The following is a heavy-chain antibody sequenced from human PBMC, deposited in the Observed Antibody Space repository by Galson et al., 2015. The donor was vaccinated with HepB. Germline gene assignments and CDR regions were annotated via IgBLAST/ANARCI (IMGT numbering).Heavy chain of an antibody. V-gene: IGHV3-21*01. Sequence: SLRLSCAASGFTFSSYSMNWVRQAPGKGLEWASSISSSSSYIYYADSVKGRFTISRDNAKNSLYLQMNSLRAEDTAVYYCARGYYYGSGSHELNAFDIWGQGTMVTVSS. J-gene: IGHJ3*02. CDR3: ARGYYYGSGSHELNAFDI. CDR2: ISSSSSYI. CDR1: GFTFSSYS. D-gene: IGHD3-10*01.